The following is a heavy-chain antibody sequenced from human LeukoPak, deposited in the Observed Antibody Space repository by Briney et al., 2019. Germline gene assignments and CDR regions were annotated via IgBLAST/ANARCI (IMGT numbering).Heavy chain of an antibody. CDR2: ITWNSGNV. Sequence: GGSLRLSCAVSGFIFEDYAMHWVRQAPGKGLEWVSSITWNSGNVAYADSVKGRFTISRDNAKHSLYLQMNSLRAEDMALYYCAKDSRALDSSGWYYFDYWGQGTQVTVSS. J-gene: IGHJ4*02. V-gene: IGHV3-9*03. D-gene: IGHD6-19*01. CDR1: GFIFEDYA. CDR3: AKDSRALDSSGWYYFDY.